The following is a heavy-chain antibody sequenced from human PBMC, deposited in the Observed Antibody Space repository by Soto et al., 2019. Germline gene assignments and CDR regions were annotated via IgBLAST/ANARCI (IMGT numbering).Heavy chain of an antibody. Sequence: SVKVSCKASGGTFSSYAISWVRQAPGQGLEWMGGIIPIFGTANYAQKFQGRVTITADESKSTAYMELSSLRSEDTAVYYCAREGYCSGGRCYSGWFDHWGQGTLVTVSS. V-gene: IGHV1-69*13. CDR2: IIPIFGTA. J-gene: IGHJ5*02. CDR1: GGTFSSYA. D-gene: IGHD2-15*01. CDR3: AREGYCSGGRCYSGWFDH.